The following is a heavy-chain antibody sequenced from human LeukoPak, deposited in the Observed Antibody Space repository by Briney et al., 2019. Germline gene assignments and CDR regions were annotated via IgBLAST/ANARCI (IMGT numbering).Heavy chain of an antibody. CDR3: AKDRDIVVVPAAFTFDY. D-gene: IGHD2-2*01. Sequence: GGSLRLSCAASGFTVSSNYMSWVRQAPGKGLEWVSVIYSGGSTYYADSVKGRFTISRDNSKNTLYLQMNSLRAEDTAVYYCAKDRDIVVVPAAFTFDYWGKATLVTVS. V-gene: IGHV3-53*01. CDR1: GFTVSSNY. CDR2: IYSGGST. J-gene: IGHJ4*02.